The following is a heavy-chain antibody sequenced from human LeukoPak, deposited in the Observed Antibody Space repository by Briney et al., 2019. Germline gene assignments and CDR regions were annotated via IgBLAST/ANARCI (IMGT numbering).Heavy chain of an antibody. Sequence: SETLSLTCTVSGGSISSYYWSWIRQPPGKGLEWIGYIYYSGSTNYNPSLKSRVTISVDTSENQFSLKLSSVTAADTAVYYCARVRTGYCSGGSCYGDYFDYWGQGTLVTVSS. D-gene: IGHD2-15*01. CDR2: IYYSGST. V-gene: IGHV4-59*01. J-gene: IGHJ4*02. CDR1: GGSISSYY. CDR3: ARVRTGYCSGGSCYGDYFDY.